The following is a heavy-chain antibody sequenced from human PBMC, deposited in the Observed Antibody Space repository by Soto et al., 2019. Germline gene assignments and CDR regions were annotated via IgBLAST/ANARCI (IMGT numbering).Heavy chain of an antibody. J-gene: IGHJ4*02. Sequence: QVQLVQSGAEVKKPGASVKVSCRTSRYTFTNYDIRWVRQATGQGLEWMGWMNPDSTNTGYAQKFQGRVTMTRDTSISTAYMELNSLTSEDTAIYYCARAIRDQLLSDYWGQGSLVIVSS. CDR2: MNPDSTNT. CDR3: ARAIRDQLLSDY. V-gene: IGHV1-8*01. CDR1: RYTFTNYD. D-gene: IGHD1-26*01.